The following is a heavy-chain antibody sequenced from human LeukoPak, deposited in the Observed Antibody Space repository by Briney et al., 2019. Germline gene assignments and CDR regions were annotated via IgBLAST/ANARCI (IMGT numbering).Heavy chain of an antibody. Sequence: SETLSLTCTVSGYSISSGYYWDWIRQPPGKGLEWIGNIYHSGSTYYSPSLKSRVTISVDTSKNQFSLKLSSVTAADTAVFYCARPSMGYFFGSGTNWFDPWGQGTLVTVSS. CDR1: GYSISSGYY. V-gene: IGHV4-38-2*02. J-gene: IGHJ5*02. CDR3: ARPSMGYFFGSGTNWFDP. CDR2: IYHSGST. D-gene: IGHD3-10*01.